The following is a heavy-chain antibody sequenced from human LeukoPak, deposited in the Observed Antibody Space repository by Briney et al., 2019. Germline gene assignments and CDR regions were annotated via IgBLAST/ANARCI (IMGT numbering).Heavy chain of an antibody. CDR1: GFTFTTSW. Sequence: GGSLRLSCAASGFTFTTSWMSWVRQAPGKGLEWVANIKQDGSQGYYVDSVKGRFTISRDNTKNSLYLQMNSLRAEDTAVYYCARSRGRKVTPFDYWGQGILVTVSS. V-gene: IGHV3-7*01. CDR2: IKQDGSQG. CDR3: ARSRGRKVTPFDY. J-gene: IGHJ4*02. D-gene: IGHD3-10*01.